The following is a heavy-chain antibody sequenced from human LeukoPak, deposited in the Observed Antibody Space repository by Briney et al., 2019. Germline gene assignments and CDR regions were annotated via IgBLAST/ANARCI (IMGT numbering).Heavy chain of an antibody. D-gene: IGHD2-15*01. J-gene: IGHJ3*02. CDR3: GRGRPGGFDI. Sequence: GGSLRLSCAASGFTFSSYWMHWVRQAPGKGLVWVSRINSGGSSTSYADSVKGRFTISRDNAKNTLYLQINNLRAEDTAVYYCGRGRPGGFDIWGQGTMVTVSS. V-gene: IGHV3-74*01. CDR1: GFTFSSYW. CDR2: INSGGSST.